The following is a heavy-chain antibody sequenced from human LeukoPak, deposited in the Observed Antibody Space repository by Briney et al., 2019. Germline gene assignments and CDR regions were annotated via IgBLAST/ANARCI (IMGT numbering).Heavy chain of an antibody. CDR3: ARGDPITIFGVVILYYYYMDV. V-gene: IGHV1-69*13. CDR1: GGTFSSYA. Sequence: SVKVSCKASGGTFSSYAISWVRQAPGQGLEWMGGIIPIFGTANYAQKFQGRVTITADESTSTAYMELSSLRSEDTAVYYCARGDPITIFGVVILYYYYMDVWGKGTTVTVSS. D-gene: IGHD3-3*01. J-gene: IGHJ6*03. CDR2: IIPIFGTA.